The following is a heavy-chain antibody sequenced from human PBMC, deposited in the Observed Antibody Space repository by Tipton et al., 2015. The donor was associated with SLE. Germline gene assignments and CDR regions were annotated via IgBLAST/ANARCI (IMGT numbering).Heavy chain of an antibody. CDR1: GGSFSAYY. V-gene: IGHV4-34*01. J-gene: IGHJ4*02. CDR2: INHSGST. D-gene: IGHD3-10*01. Sequence: LSLTCAVYGGSFSAYYWSWIRQPPGKGLEWIGEINHSGSTNYNPSLKSRVTISVDTSKNQFSLKLRSVTAADTAVYYCARWVDDYGSGSYYSRGYFDYWGQGTLVTVSS. CDR3: ARWVDDYGSGSYYSRGYFDY.